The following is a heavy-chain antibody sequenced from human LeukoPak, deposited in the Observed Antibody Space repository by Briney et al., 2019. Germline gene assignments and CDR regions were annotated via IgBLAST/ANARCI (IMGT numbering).Heavy chain of an antibody. V-gene: IGHV3-30*18. Sequence: GGSLRLSCAASGFPFSSYGMHWVRQAPGKGVGWVAVISYDGSNKYYADSVKGRFTISRDNSKNTLYLQMNSLRAEDTAVYYCAKGGEDGSYYGYWGQGTLVTVSS. CDR2: ISYDGSNK. D-gene: IGHD1-26*01. CDR1: GFPFSSYG. J-gene: IGHJ4*02. CDR3: AKGGEDGSYYGY.